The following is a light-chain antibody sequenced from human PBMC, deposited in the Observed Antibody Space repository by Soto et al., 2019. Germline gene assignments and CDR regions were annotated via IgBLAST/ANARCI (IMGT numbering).Light chain of an antibody. Sequence: DIQMTQSPSSLSASVGDRVTITCRASQSISSYLNWYQQKPGNAPKRLIYAASSLQSWVPSRFSGSGSGTEFTLTISNLQPEDFATYYCLQHNSYPLTFGGGTKV. V-gene: IGKV1-17*02. CDR3: LQHNSYPLT. CDR1: QSISSY. J-gene: IGKJ4*01. CDR2: AAS.